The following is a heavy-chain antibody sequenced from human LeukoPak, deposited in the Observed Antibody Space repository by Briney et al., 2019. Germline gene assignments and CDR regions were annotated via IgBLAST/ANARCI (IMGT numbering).Heavy chain of an antibody. CDR2: INHSGST. CDR1: GGSFSGYY. D-gene: IGHD3-10*01. CDR3: ARGGSDYYGSGSYYNLYYYYGMDV. Sequence: SETLSLTCAVYGGSFSGYYWSWIRQPPGKGLEWIGEINHSGSTNYNPSLKSRVTISVDTSKNQFSLKLSSVTAADTAVYYCARGGSDYYGSGSYYNLYYYYGMDVWGQGTTVTVSS. J-gene: IGHJ6*02. V-gene: IGHV4-34*01.